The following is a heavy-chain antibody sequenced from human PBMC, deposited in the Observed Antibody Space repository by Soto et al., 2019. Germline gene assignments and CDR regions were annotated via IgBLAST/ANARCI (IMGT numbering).Heavy chain of an antibody. CDR1: GGTFSGYT. V-gene: IGHV1-69*02. J-gene: IGHJ4*02. CDR2: IIPILGIA. Sequence: QVQLVQSGAEVKKPGSSVKVSCKASGGTFSGYTISWVRQAPGQGLEWMGRIIPILGIANYAQKFQGRVTITADKSTSTAYMELSSLRSEDTAVYYCASRSRTTGTTPVYWGQGTLVTVSS. CDR3: ASRSRTTGTTPVY. D-gene: IGHD1-1*01.